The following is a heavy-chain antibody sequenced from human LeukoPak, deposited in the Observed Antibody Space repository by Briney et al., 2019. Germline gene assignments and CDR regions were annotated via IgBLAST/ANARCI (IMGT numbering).Heavy chain of an antibody. CDR1: GFTVSSNH. CDR2: ILGGGTT. J-gene: IGHJ3*02. Sequence: PGGSLRLSCAASGFTVSSNHMTWVRQAPGKRLEWVSLILGGGTTYYADSVKGRFTISRDNSENTLYLQMNSLRADDTAVYYCARAYSNAFHIWGQGTMVTVSS. D-gene: IGHD2-15*01. CDR3: ARAYSNAFHI. V-gene: IGHV3-66*01.